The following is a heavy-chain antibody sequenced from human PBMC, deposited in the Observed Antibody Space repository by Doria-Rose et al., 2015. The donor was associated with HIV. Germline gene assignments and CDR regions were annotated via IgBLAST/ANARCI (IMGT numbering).Heavy chain of an antibody. D-gene: IGHD2-21*02. CDR2: MNPNSGNT. CDR3: ARVLAYCVGDCYARHNDAFYI. CDR1: GYTLTTYD. Sequence: QVQLVQSGAEVKKPGASVKVSCKASGYTLTTYDINWVRQAAGQGLEWMGWMNPNSGNTGYAQKFQGRVTMTRNTSISTAYMELSSLRSDDTALYYCARVLAYCVGDCYARHNDAFYIWGQGTLVTVSS. J-gene: IGHJ3*02. V-gene: IGHV1-8*02.